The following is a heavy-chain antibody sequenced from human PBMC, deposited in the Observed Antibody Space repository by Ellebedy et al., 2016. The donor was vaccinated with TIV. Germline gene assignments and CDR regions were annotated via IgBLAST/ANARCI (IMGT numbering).Heavy chain of an antibody. V-gene: IGHV4-59*08. CDR1: GESFSGYY. J-gene: IGHJ4*02. D-gene: IGHD6-13*01. CDR3: ARTLYSSSWYGLFDY. Sequence: SETLSLTCTVYGESFSGYYWSWIRQPPGKGLEWIGYIYYSGSTNYNPSLKSRVTISVDTSKNQFSLKLSSVTAADTAVYYCARTLYSSSWYGLFDYWGQGTLVTVSS. CDR2: IYYSGST.